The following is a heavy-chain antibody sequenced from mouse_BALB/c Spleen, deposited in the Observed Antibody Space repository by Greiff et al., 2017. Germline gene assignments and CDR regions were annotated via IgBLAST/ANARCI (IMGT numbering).Heavy chain of an antibody. J-gene: IGHJ3*01. CDR2: ISYSGST. CDR3: AQEDRYEFAY. V-gene: IGHV3-2*02. D-gene: IGHD2-14*01. Sequence: EVKLMESGPGLVKPSQSLSLTCTVTGYSITSDYAWNWIRQFPGNKLEWMGYISYSGSTSYNPSLKSRISITRDTSKNQFFLQLNSVTTEDTATYYCAQEDRYEFAYWGQGTLVTVSA. CDR1: GYSITSDYA.